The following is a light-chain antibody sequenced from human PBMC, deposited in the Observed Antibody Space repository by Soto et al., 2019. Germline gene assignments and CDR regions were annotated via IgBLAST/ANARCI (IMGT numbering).Light chain of an antibody. Sequence: QSALTQPPSASGSPGQSVTISCTGTSSDVGGYNYVSWYQQHPGKAPKFLIFEVSRRPSGVPDRFSGSKSGNTASLTVSGLQADHEADYYCSSYAGSNNPVIFGGGTKVTVL. CDR1: SSDVGGYNY. CDR3: SSYAGSNNPVI. CDR2: EVS. J-gene: IGLJ2*01. V-gene: IGLV2-8*01.